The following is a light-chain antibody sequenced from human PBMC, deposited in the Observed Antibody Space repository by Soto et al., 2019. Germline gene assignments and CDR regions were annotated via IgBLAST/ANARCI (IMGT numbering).Light chain of an antibody. CDR1: QEIRND. Sequence: AIQMTQSPSSLSASVGDRVTITCRTSQEIRNDVSWYQQKPGRAPKLLISGASSLQSGVPSRFSGRGSATDFTLTVSSLQHEHFATYDSLQAYNYSQTFGQGNKVQI. CDR2: GAS. J-gene: IGKJ1*01. CDR3: LQAYNYSQT. V-gene: IGKV1-6*01.